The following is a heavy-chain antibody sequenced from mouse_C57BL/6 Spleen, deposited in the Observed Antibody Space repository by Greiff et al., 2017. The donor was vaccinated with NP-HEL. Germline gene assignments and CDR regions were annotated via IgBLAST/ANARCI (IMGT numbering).Heavy chain of an antibody. J-gene: IGHJ4*01. D-gene: IGHD1-1*01. V-gene: IGHV5-17*01. CDR1: GFTFSDYG. CDR2: ISSGSSTI. CDR3: ASPPTYYGSSTYAMDY. Sequence: EVQRVESGGGLVKPGGSLKLSCAASGFTFSDYGMHWVRQAPEKGLEWVAYISSGSSTIYYADTVKGRFTISRDNAKNTLFLQMTSLRSEDTAMYYCASPPTYYGSSTYAMDYWGQGTSVTVSS.